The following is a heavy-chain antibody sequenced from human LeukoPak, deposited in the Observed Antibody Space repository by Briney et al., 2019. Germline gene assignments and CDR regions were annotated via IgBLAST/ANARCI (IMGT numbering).Heavy chain of an antibody. V-gene: IGHV3-9*01. J-gene: IGHJ4*02. CDR3: AKDIASGGYGSGSYEY. CDR1: GFTFDDYA. CDR2: ISWNSGSI. Sequence: GGSLRLSCAASGFTFDDYAMHWVRQAPGKGLEWVSGISWNSGSIGYADSVKGRFTISRDNAKNSLYLQMNSLRAEDTALYYCAKDIASGGYGSGSYEYWGQGTLVTVSS. D-gene: IGHD3-10*01.